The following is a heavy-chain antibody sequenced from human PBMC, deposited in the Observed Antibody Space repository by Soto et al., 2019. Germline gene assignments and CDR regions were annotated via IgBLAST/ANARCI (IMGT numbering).Heavy chain of an antibody. J-gene: IGHJ4*02. CDR3: ARASTTVTTLDY. V-gene: IGHV4-30-2*01. D-gene: IGHD4-17*01. CDR1: GGSISRGGYS. CDR2: IYHSGST. Sequence: QLQLQESGSGLVKPSQTLSLTCAVSGGSISRGGYSWSWIRQPPGKGLEWVGYIYHSGSTYYNPSLKSRVTISVDRSKYQFSLKLSSVTAADTAVYYCARASTTVTTLDYWGQGTLVTVSS.